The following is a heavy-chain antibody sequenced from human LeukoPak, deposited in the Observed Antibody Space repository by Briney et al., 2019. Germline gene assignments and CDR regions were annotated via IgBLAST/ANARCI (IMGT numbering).Heavy chain of an antibody. CDR1: GFTFSTYG. CDR2: IWYDGSNK. V-gene: IGHV3-33*01. D-gene: IGHD2-2*01. J-gene: IGHJ4*02. CDR3: ARTRDGYFDY. Sequence: GRSLRLSCAASGFTFSTYGMHWVRQAPGKGLEWVAVIWYDGSNKYYADSMKGRFTISRDNSKNTLYLQMNSLRAEDTAVYYCARTRDGYFDYWGQGTLVTVSS.